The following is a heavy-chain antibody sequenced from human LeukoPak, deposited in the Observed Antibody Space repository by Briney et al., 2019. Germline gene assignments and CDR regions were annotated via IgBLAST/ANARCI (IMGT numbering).Heavy chain of an antibody. Sequence: GGSLRLSCAASGFTFSSYGMHWVRQAPGKGLEWVAVISYDGSNKYYADSVKGRFTISRDNSKNTLYLQMNSLRAEDTAIYYCAKDAGATGIDYYYYYMDVWGKGTTVTISS. CDR3: AKDAGATGIDYYYYYMDV. D-gene: IGHD1-26*01. CDR1: GFTFSSYG. CDR2: ISYDGSNK. J-gene: IGHJ6*03. V-gene: IGHV3-30*18.